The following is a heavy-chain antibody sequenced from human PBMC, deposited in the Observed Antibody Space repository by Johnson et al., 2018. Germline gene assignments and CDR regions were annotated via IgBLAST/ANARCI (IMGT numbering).Heavy chain of an antibody. CDR2: LYYSGST. CDR3: ARAYYDILTGYHYYYYGMDV. CDR1: GGSISSYY. V-gene: IGHV4-59*01. Sequence: QVQLQESGPGLVKPSETLSLTCTVSGGSISSYYWSWIRQPPGTGLEWIGYLYYSGSTNYNPPLLSRVTLPVDTSTNPFSRKLSSVTAADTAGYYSARAYYDILTGYHYYYYGMDVWGQGTTVTVSS. J-gene: IGHJ6*02. D-gene: IGHD3-9*01.